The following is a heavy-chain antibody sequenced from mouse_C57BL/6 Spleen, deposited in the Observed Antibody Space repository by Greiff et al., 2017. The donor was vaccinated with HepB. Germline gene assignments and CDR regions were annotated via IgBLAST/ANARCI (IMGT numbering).Heavy chain of an antibody. CDR2: IYPRSGNT. J-gene: IGHJ4*01. D-gene: IGHD1-1*01. V-gene: IGHV1-81*01. CDR1: GYTFTSYG. CDR3: APYYGYAMDY. Sequence: VKLQQSGAELARPGASVKLSCKASGYTFTSYGISWVKQRTGQGLEWIGEIYPRSGNTYYNEKFKGKATLTADKSSSTAYMELRSLTSEDSAVYFCAPYYGYAMDYWGQGTSVTVSS.